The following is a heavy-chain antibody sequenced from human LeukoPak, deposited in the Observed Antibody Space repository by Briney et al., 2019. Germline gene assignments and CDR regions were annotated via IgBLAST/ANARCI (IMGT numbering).Heavy chain of an antibody. V-gene: IGHV3-21*01. D-gene: IGHD5-12*01. Sequence: GGSLRLSCAASGFTFSSYSMNWVRQAPGKGLEWVSSISSSSSYIYYADSVKGRFTISRDNAKNSLYLQMNSLRAEDTAVYYCARGTGNSGYRSLYLNWGQGTLVTVSS. J-gene: IGHJ4*02. CDR3: ARGTGNSGYRSLYLN. CDR2: ISSSSSYI. CDR1: GFTFSSYS.